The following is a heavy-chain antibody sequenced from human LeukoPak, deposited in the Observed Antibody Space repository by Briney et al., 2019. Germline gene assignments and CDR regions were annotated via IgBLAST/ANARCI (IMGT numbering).Heavy chain of an antibody. V-gene: IGHV3-20*01. D-gene: IGHD3-3*01. CDR3: ARALYYDFWSGSPDDAFDI. CDR2: INWNGGST. Sequence: GGSMRLSCAASGFTFDDYGMSWVRQAPGKGLEWVSGINWNGGSTGYADSVKGRFTISRDNAKNSLYLQMNSLRAEDTALYHCARALYYDFWSGSPDDAFDIWGQGTMVTVSS. J-gene: IGHJ3*02. CDR1: GFTFDDYG.